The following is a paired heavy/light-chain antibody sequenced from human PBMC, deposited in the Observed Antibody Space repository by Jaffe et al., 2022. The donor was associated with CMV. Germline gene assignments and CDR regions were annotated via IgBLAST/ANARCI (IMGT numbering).Light chain of an antibody. CDR3: VQTTHFPWT. CDR1: QSLVQTDGNTY. Sequence: DIVMTQTPLSSPVTPGQPASISCRSSQSLVQTDGNTYLSWLQQRPGQPPRLLIYKISNRFSGVPDRFSGSGAGTDFTLKISRVEAEDVGVYYCVQTTHFPWTFGQGTKVEIK. J-gene: IGKJ1*01. CDR2: KIS. V-gene: IGKV2-24*01.
Heavy chain of an antibody. CDR1: GFTFGSYW. J-gene: IGHJ5*02. CDR3: VRDNYGVHH. V-gene: IGHV3-74*03. CDR2: INNDGSGT. Sequence: EVQLMESGGGLVQPGGSLRLSCAASGFTFGSYWMHWVRQAPGKGLVWVSHINNDGSGTTYADSVKGRFTISRDNAENTLYLQMSSLRNDDTAMYYCVRDNYGVHHWGQGTLVTVSS. D-gene: IGHD3-10*01.